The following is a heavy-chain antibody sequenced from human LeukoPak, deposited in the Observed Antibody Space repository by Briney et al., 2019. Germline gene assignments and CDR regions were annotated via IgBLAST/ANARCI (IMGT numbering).Heavy chain of an antibody. J-gene: IGHJ4*02. Sequence: GASVKVSCKASGYTFTNNDISWVRQATGQGIEWMGWVSPDSGDTGYAPNFRGRVTMTTDTSINTAYMELTSLTSEDTAIYYCTRGRAAGDWGQGTLVTVSS. CDR1: GYTFTNND. D-gene: IGHD6-19*01. V-gene: IGHV1-8*01. CDR3: TRGRAAGD. CDR2: VSPDSGDT.